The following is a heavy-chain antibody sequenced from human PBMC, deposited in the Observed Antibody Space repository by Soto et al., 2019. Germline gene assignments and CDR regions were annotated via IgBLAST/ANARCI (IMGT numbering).Heavy chain of an antibody. Sequence: SETLSLTCTVSGGSISSSSYYWGWIRQPPGKGLEWIGSIYYSGSTYYNPSLKSRVTISVDTSKNQFSLKLSSVTAADTAVYYCATYPLGYSGYDCWGQGTLVTVSS. CDR3: ATYPLGYSGYDC. J-gene: IGHJ4*02. CDR2: IYYSGST. V-gene: IGHV4-39*01. D-gene: IGHD5-12*01. CDR1: GGSISSSSYY.